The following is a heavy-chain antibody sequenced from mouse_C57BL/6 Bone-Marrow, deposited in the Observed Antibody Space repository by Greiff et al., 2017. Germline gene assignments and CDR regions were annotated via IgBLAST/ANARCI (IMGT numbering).Heavy chain of an antibody. CDR1: GFTFSSYA. CDR3: ARDPYSNYGAMDY. Sequence: EVKLQESGGGLVKPGGSLKLSCAASGFTFSSYAMSWVRQTPEKRLEWVATISDGGSYTYYPANVKGRFTISRDNAKNNLYLQMSHLKSEDTAMYYCARDPYSNYGAMDYWGQGTSVTVSS. CDR2: ISDGGSYT. V-gene: IGHV5-4*01. D-gene: IGHD2-5*01. J-gene: IGHJ4*01.